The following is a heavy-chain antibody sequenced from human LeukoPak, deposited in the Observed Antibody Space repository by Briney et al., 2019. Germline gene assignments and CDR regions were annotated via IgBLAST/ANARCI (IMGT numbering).Heavy chain of an antibody. CDR2: IIPILGIA. J-gene: IGHJ5*02. D-gene: IGHD3-10*01. V-gene: IGHV1-69*04. CDR1: GYTFTSYD. Sequence: GASVKVSCKASGYTFTSYDINWVRQATGQGLEWMGRIIPILGIANYAQKFQGRVTITADKSTSTAYMELSSLRSEDTAVYYCSGSGSKVRGPGVRWFDPWGQGTLVTVSS. CDR3: SGSGSKVRGPGVRWFDP.